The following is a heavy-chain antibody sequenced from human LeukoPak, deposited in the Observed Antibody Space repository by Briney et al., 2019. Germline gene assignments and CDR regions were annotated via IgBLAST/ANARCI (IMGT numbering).Heavy chain of an antibody. Sequence: ASVKVSCKASGYTFTSYDINWVRQATGQGLEWMGWMNPISGYTGFAQNFQGRVTMTGNTSISTAYMELSSLKSEDAAVYYCARGHRLYTSSWSSLAFDIWGQGTMVTVSS. CDR1: GYTFTSYD. CDR3: ARGHRLYTSSWSSLAFDI. D-gene: IGHD6-13*01. CDR2: MNPISGYT. V-gene: IGHV1-8*01. J-gene: IGHJ3*02.